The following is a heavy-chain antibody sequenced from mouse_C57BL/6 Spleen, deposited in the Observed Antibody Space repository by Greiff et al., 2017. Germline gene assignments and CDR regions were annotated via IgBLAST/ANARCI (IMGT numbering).Heavy chain of an antibody. CDR1: GYTFTDYE. V-gene: IGHV1-15*01. J-gene: IGHJ2*01. Sequence: QVQLQQSGAELVRPGASVTLSCKASGYTFTDYEMHWVKQTPVHGLEWIGAIDPETGGTAYNQKFKGKAILTADKSSSTAYMELRSLTSEDAAVYYCTRSDYGSSYTSYFDYWGQGTTLTGSS. CDR3: TRSDYGSSYTSYFDY. CDR2: IDPETGGT. D-gene: IGHD1-1*01.